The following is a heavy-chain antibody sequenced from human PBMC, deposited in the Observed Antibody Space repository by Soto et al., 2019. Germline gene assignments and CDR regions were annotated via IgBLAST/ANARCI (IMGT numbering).Heavy chain of an antibody. V-gene: IGHV1-8*01. CDR2: MNPNSGNT. CDR1: GYTFTSYD. D-gene: IGHD3-3*01. J-gene: IGHJ6*02. Sequence: SVEVSCKASGYTFTSYDINWVRQATGQGLEWMGWMNPNSGNTGYAQKFQGRVTMTRNTSISTAYMELSSLRSEDTAVYYCASLTLFGVVGYYGMDVWGQGTTVTVSS. CDR3: ASLTLFGVVGYYGMDV.